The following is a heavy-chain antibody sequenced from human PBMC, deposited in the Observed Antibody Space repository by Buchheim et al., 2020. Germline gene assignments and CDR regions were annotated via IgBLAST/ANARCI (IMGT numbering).Heavy chain of an antibody. V-gene: IGHV3-30*04. D-gene: IGHD6-13*01. J-gene: IGHJ4*02. CDR2: ISYDGSNK. CDR3: ARGLGSSWYFDY. CDR1: GFTFSSYA. Sequence: QVQLVESGGGVVQPGRSLRLSCAASGFTFSSYAMHWVRQAPGKGLEWVAVISYDGSNKYYADSVKGRFTISRDNSQNTLYLQMNSLRAEDTAVYYCARGLGSSWYFDYWGQGTL.